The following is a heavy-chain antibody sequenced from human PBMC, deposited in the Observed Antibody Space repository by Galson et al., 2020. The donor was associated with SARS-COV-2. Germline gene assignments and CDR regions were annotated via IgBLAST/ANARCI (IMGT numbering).Heavy chain of an antibody. CDR3: AKDLIEGCSSTSCCTQAALGYYYYMDV. CDR2: ISGSGGST. J-gene: IGHJ6*03. D-gene: IGHD2-2*02. V-gene: IGHV3-23*01. Sequence: GESLKISCAASGFTFSSYAMSWVRQAPGKGLEWVSAISGSGGSTYYADSVKGRFTISRDNSKNTLYLQMNSLRAEDTAVYYCAKDLIEGCSSTSCCTQAALGYYYYMDVWGKGTTVTVSS. CDR1: GFTFSSYA.